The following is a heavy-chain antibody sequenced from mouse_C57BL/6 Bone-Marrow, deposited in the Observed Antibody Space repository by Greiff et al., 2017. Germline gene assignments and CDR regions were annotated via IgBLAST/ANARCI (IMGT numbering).Heavy chain of an antibody. Sequence: QVHVKQSGPGLVQPSQSLSITCTVSGFSLTSYGVHWVRQSPGKGLEWLGVIWSGGSTDYNAAFISRLSISKDNSKSQVFFKMNSLQADDTAIYYCASTTVVATDWYFDVWGTGTTVTVSS. J-gene: IGHJ1*03. CDR3: ASTTVVATDWYFDV. V-gene: IGHV2-2*01. D-gene: IGHD1-1*01. CDR2: IWSGGST. CDR1: GFSLTSYG.